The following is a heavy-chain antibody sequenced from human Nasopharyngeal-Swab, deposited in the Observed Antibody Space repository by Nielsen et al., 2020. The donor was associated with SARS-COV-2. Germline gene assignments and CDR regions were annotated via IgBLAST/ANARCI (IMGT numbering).Heavy chain of an antibody. V-gene: IGHV3-9*01. CDR1: GFTFDDYA. Sequence: SLKISCAASGFTFDDYAMHWVRQAPGKGLEWDSGISWNSGSIGYADSVKGRFTISRDNAKNSLYLQMNSLRAEDTALYYCAKDNIAVAGLPDYWGQGTLVTVSS. CDR3: AKDNIAVAGLPDY. CDR2: ISWNSGSI. D-gene: IGHD6-19*01. J-gene: IGHJ4*02.